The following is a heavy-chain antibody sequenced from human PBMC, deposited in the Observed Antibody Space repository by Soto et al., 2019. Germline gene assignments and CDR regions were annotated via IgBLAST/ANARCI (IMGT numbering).Heavy chain of an antibody. CDR2: IDPSDSQT. CDR1: GYSFAAYW. Sequence: GESLKISCKGSGYSFAAYWITWVRQKPGKGLEWMGRIDPSDSQTYYSPSFRGHVTISATKSITTVFLQWSSLRASDTAMYYCARQIYDSDTGPNFQYYFDSWGQGTPVTVSS. CDR3: ARQIYDSDTGPNFQYYFDS. D-gene: IGHD3-22*01. J-gene: IGHJ4*02. V-gene: IGHV5-10-1*01.